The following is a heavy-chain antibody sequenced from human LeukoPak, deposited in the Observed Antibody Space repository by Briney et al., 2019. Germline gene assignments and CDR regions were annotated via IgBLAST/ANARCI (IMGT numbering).Heavy chain of an antibody. CDR3: ARLGYSSGYYVFEY. D-gene: IGHD5-18*01. CDR2: IDHSGST. CDR1: GGSITSYY. J-gene: IGHJ4*02. Sequence: SETLSLTCTVSGGSITSYYWSWIRQPPGKGLEWIGYIDHSGSTNYNPPLKSRVTISVDTSKNQFSLKLSSVTAADTAVYYCARLGYSSGYYVFEYWGQGTLVTVSS. V-gene: IGHV4-59*01.